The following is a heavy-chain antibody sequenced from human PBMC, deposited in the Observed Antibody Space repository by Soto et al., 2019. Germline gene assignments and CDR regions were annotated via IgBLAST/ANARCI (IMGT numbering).Heavy chain of an antibody. V-gene: IGHV4-31*03. Sequence: SETLSLTCTVSGGSISSGDYYWSWIRQHPGKGLEWIGYIYYSGSTYYNPSLKSRVTISVDTSKNQFSLKLSSVTAADTAVYYCARESAYCGGDCYSTNDVTFDIWGQGAMVTVSS. J-gene: IGHJ3*02. D-gene: IGHD2-21*02. CDR2: IYYSGST. CDR1: GGSISSGDYY. CDR3: ARESAYCGGDCYSTNDVTFDI.